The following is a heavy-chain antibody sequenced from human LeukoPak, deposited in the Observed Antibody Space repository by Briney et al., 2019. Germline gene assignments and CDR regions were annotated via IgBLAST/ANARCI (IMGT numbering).Heavy chain of an antibody. CDR3: AKDEGATILGY. CDR2: ISGSGGST. V-gene: IGHV3-23*01. J-gene: IGHJ4*02. Sequence: GSLKLSCAASGFTFSSYAMSWVRQAPGKGLEWVSAISGSGGSTYYADSVKGRFTISRDNSKNSLYLQMNSLRTEDTALYYCAKDEGATILGYWGQGTLVTVSS. D-gene: IGHD1-26*01. CDR1: GFTFSSYA.